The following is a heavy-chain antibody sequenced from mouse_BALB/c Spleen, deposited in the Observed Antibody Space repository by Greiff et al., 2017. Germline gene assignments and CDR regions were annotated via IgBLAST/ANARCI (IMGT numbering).Heavy chain of an antibody. CDR1: GYSITSGYY. D-gene: IGHD2-1*01. J-gene: IGHJ2*01. Sequence: VQLKESGPGLAKPSQSLSLTCSVTGYSITSGYYWNWIRQFPGNKLEWMGYISYDGSNNYNPSLKNRISITRDTSKNQFFLKLNSVTTEDTATYYCARERGYGNSYFDYWGQGTTLTVSS. CDR2: ISYDGSN. V-gene: IGHV3-6*02. CDR3: ARERGYGNSYFDY.